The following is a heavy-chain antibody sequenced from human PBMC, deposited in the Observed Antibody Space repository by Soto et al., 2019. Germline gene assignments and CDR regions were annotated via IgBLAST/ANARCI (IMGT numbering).Heavy chain of an antibody. J-gene: IGHJ6*02. D-gene: IGHD5-12*01. Sequence: QVQLQESGPGLVKPSQTLSLTCTVSGGSISSGGYYWSWIRQHPGKGLEWIGYIYYSGSTYYNPSLKRRVTISVDTSKNQLSLKLSSVTAADTAVYYCARSIVATTFIYYYYGMDVWGQGTTVTVSS. V-gene: IGHV4-31*03. CDR1: GGSISSGGYY. CDR3: ARSIVATTFIYYYYGMDV. CDR2: IYYSGST.